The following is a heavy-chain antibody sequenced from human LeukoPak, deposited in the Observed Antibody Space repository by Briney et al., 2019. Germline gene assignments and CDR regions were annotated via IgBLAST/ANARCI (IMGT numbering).Heavy chain of an antibody. CDR1: GFTFSSYA. Sequence: GGSLRLSCAASGFTFSSYAMSWVRQAPGKGLEWVSAISGSGGSTYYADSVKGRFTISRDNSKNTLYLQMNSLRAEDTAVYYCAKQVAPYYYDSSGYYYDYWGQGTLVTVSP. J-gene: IGHJ4*02. CDR3: AKQVAPYYYDSSGYYYDY. D-gene: IGHD3-22*01. CDR2: ISGSGGST. V-gene: IGHV3-23*01.